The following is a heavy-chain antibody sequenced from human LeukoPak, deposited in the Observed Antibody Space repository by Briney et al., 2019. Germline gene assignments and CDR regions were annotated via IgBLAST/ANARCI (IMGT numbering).Heavy chain of an antibody. V-gene: IGHV3-64*01. CDR3: ARVQPGYTFDY. CDR1: GFTFSSYA. Sequence: PGGSLRLSCAASGFTFSSYAMHWVRQAPGKGLEYVSAISSNGGSKYYANSVKGRFTISRDNSKNTLYLQMGSLRAEDMAVYYCARVQPGYTFDYWGQGTLVTVSS. CDR2: ISSNGGSK. D-gene: IGHD2-2*02. J-gene: IGHJ4*02.